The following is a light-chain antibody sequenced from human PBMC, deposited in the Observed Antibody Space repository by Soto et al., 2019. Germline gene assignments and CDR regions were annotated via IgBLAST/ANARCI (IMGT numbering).Light chain of an antibody. CDR3: QQLNSFPIP. V-gene: IGKV1-9*01. Sequence: IQLTQYPSSLYASVGDRVTITCRASQGISSFLAWYQQKPGKAPKLLIYGASTLQSGVPSRFSGSGSGTDFTLTIGSLQPEDFATYYCQQLNSFPIPFGPGTKVDIK. J-gene: IGKJ3*01. CDR2: GAS. CDR1: QGISSF.